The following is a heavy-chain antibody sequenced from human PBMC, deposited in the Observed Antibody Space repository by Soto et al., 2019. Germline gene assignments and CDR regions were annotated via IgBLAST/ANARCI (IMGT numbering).Heavy chain of an antibody. J-gene: IGHJ6*02. CDR2: ITRNSDI. V-gene: IGHV3-21*01. CDR3: AREETAWPLAYGLDV. D-gene: IGHD2-21*02. CDR1: GLTFSSYS. Sequence: LRLSCAASGLTFSSYSMHWVRQAPGKGLEWVSAITRNSDIYYADSVKGRFTISRDNAQNSVSLQMDSLRAEDTAVYYCAREETAWPLAYGLDVWGQGTTVTVSS.